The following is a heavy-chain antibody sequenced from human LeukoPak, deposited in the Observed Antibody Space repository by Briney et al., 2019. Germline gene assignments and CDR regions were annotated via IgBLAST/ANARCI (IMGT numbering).Heavy chain of an antibody. CDR3: ARRGDDFSPPHYYYYMDV. D-gene: IGHD3-3*01. Sequence: ASVKVSCKASGYTFTSYYMHWVRQAPGQGLEWMGLINPTGGSTGYAQKFQGRVTMTRDMSTSTAYMELSRLRSDDTAVYYCARRGDDFSPPHYYYYMDVWGKGTTVTTSS. CDR2: INPTGGST. CDR1: GYTFTSYY. V-gene: IGHV1-46*01. J-gene: IGHJ6*03.